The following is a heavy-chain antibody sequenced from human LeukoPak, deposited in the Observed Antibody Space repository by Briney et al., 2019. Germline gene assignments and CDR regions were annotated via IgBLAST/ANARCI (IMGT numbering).Heavy chain of an antibody. J-gene: IGHJ6*03. Sequence: PGGCLGLSCAASGFTFGNHWMHWVRQAPGKGLVWVSRISSDGRTTTYADSVKGRFTISRDNARNTLYVQMNSLRAEDTAVYYCARGPNYYDSGFMDVWGKGTTVTVSS. CDR2: ISSDGRTT. D-gene: IGHD3-22*01. CDR3: ARGPNYYDSGFMDV. CDR1: GFTFGNHW. V-gene: IGHV3-74*01.